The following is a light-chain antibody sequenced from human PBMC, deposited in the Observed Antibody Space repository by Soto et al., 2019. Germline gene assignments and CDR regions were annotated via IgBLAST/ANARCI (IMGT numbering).Light chain of an antibody. CDR2: DAT. CDR1: QSISSW. CDR3: QQYNSYWT. Sequence: ENQMNQSASTLSSSLGDSVTITCRASQSISSWLAWYQQKPWKAPKLLIYDATSLESGVQSRFSGSGSGTEFTLTIRSLQPDDFATDYCQQYNSYWTFGQGTKVDIK. V-gene: IGKV1-5*01. J-gene: IGKJ1*01.